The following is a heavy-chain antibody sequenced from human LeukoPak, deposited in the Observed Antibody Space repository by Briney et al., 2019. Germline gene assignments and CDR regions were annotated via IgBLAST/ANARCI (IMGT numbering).Heavy chain of an antibody. CDR1: GFTVSSNY. J-gene: IGHJ6*03. CDR2: IYSGGST. V-gene: IGHV3-53*05. D-gene: IGHD2-15*01. Sequence: GGSLRLSCAASGFTVSSNYMSWVRQAPGKGLEWVSVIYSGGSTYYADSVKGRFTISRDNSKNTLFLQMNSLRPEDTALYYCAKQMVERPHYYYMDVWGKGTTVTVSS. CDR3: AKQMVERPHYYYMDV.